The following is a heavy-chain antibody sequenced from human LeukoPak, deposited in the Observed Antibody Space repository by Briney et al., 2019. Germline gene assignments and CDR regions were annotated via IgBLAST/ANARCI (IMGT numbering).Heavy chain of an antibody. Sequence: GGSLRLSCAASGFTFSSYWMHWVRQAPGKGLVWVSRINSDGSSTSYADSVKGRFTISRDNAKNTLYLQMNSLRAEDTAVYYCAREPCSGGSCYAHFDYWGQGTLVTVSS. D-gene: IGHD2-15*01. J-gene: IGHJ4*02. CDR1: GFTFSSYW. V-gene: IGHV3-74*01. CDR2: INSDGSST. CDR3: AREPCSGGSCYAHFDY.